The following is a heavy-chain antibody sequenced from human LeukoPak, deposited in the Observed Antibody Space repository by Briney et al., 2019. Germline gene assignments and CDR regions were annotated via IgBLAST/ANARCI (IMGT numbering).Heavy chain of an antibody. CDR2: IYYSGST. D-gene: IGHD1/OR15-1a*01. J-gene: IGHJ5*02. CDR3: ARGVTGTKYNWFDP. CDR1: GGSISSSSYY. V-gene: IGHV4-39*07. Sequence: PSETLSLTCTVSGGSISSSSYYWGWIRQPPGEGLEWNGSIYYSGSTYYTPSLKSRVTISVDTSKNQFSQKLSSVTAADTAVYYCARGVTGTKYNWFDPWGQGTLATVSS.